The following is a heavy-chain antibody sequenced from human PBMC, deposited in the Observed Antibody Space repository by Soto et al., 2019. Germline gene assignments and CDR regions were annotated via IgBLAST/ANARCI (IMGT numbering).Heavy chain of an antibody. J-gene: IGHJ6*02. CDR2: ISNDGSKK. D-gene: IGHD3-10*02. CDR3: AKTRRGSDMFFDGLDV. CDR1: GFRFSDYG. V-gene: IGHV3-30*18. Sequence: QVHLVESGGGVVQPGRSLRLACAVSGFRFSDYGVHWVRQAPGKGMEWVAVISNDGSKKYYGDSVQGRFTISRDDSKSTVYVQMDSLTPEDTAVYYCAKTRRGSDMFFDGLDVWGQWTTVTVSS.